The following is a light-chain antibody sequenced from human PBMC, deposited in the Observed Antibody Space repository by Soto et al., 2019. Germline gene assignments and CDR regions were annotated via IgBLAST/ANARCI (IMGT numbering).Light chain of an antibody. Sequence: QAVVTQEPSFSVSPGATVTLTCGLSSGSVSSNNYPSWYQQTPGQAPRTLIHTTDSRSSGVPDRFSGSVLGSKAALTITGAQAEDESDYYCVLYVGSGIWVSGGGTKVTVL. V-gene: IGLV8-61*01. CDR1: SGSVSSNNY. J-gene: IGLJ2*01. CDR2: TTD. CDR3: VLYVGSGIWV.